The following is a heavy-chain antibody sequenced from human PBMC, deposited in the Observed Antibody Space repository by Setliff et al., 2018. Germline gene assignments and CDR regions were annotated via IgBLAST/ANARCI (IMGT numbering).Heavy chain of an antibody. CDR3: ARNPDFLQYSFDL. D-gene: IGHD5-12*01. CDR1: GGSISNSTFY. J-gene: IGHJ2*01. CDR2: INYYGSIFDDGTTYST. Sequence: ASETLSLTCTVSGGSISNSTFYWGWIRQPPGKGLEWIGSINYYGSIFDDGTTYSTYYNPSLKSRATISIDTSKSQFSLKLSSMTAADTALYYCARNPDFLQYSFDLWGRGTLVTVS. V-gene: IGHV4-39*07.